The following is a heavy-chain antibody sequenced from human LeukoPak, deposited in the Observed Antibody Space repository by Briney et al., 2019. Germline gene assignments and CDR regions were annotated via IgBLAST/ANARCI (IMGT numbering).Heavy chain of an antibody. CDR3: AKDSGLGIDY. D-gene: IGHD7-27*01. CDR2: ISYDGSNK. CDR1: GFTFSSYT. V-gene: IGHV3-30-3*01. Sequence: GRSLRLSCAASGFTFSSYTMHWVHQAPGKGLEWVAVISYDGSNKYYADSVKGRFTISRDNSKNTLYLQMSSLRAEDTAVYYCAKDSGLGIDYWGQGTLVTVSS. J-gene: IGHJ4*02.